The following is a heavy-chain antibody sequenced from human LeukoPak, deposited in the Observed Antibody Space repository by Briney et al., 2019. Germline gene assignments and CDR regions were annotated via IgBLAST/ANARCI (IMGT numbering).Heavy chain of an antibody. V-gene: IGHV3-20*04. CDR2: INWNGGST. CDR3: ARDQRWSNAFDI. CDR1: GFTFDDYG. J-gene: IGHJ3*02. D-gene: IGHD5/OR15-5a*01. Sequence: GGSLRLSCAASGFTFDDYGMSWVRQAPGKGLEWVSGINWNGGSTGYADSVKGRFTISRDNAKNSLYPQMNSLRAEDTALYYCARDQRWSNAFDIWGQGTMVTVSS.